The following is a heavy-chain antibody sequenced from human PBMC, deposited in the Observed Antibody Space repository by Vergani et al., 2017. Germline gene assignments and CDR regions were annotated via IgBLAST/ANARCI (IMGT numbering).Heavy chain of an antibody. D-gene: IGHD2-2*02. CDR3: ARGGLDCSSTSCYTGWFDP. V-gene: IGHV3-7*01. J-gene: IGHJ5*02. CDR2: IKQDGSEK. Sequence: EVQLVESGGGLVQPGGSLRLSCAASGFTFSSYWMSWVRQAPGKGLEWVANIKQDGSEKYYVDSVKGRFTISRDNAKNSLYLQMNSLRAEDTAVYYGARGGLDCSSTSCYTGWFDPWGQGTLVTVSS. CDR1: GFTFSSYW.